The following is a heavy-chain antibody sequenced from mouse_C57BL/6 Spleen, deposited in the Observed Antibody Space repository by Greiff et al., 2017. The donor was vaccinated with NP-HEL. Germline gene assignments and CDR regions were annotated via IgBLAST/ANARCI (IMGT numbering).Heavy chain of an antibody. CDR1: GFTFSDYY. J-gene: IGHJ3*01. V-gene: IGHV5-12*01. Sequence: EVNVVESGGGLVQPGGSLKLSCAASGFTFSDYYMYWVRQTPEKRLEWVAYISNGGGSTYYPDTVKGRFTISRDNAKNTLYLQMSRLKSEDTAMYYCARHDYEGAYWGQGTLVTVSA. D-gene: IGHD2-4*01. CDR2: ISNGGGST. CDR3: ARHDYEGAY.